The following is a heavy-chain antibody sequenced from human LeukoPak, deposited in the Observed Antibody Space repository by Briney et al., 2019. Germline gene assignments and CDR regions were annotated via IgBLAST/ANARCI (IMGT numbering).Heavy chain of an antibody. Sequence: SVKVSCKASGGTFSSYAISWVRQAPGQGLEWMGRIIPRLDIANSAQSFQGRVTITADKSTSTAYMELSSLRSDDTAVYYCAREWYDILTGYQGFQLDYWGQGSLVTVSS. CDR3: AREWYDILTGYQGFQLDY. J-gene: IGHJ4*02. D-gene: IGHD3-9*01. CDR2: IIPRLDIA. CDR1: GGTFSSYA. V-gene: IGHV1-69*04.